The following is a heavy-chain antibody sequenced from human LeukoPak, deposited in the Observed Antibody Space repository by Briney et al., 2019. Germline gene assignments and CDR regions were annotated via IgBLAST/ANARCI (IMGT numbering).Heavy chain of an antibody. J-gene: IGHJ3*02. Sequence: GGSLRLSCAASGSTFSSYEMNWVRQAPGKGLEWVSYISSSGSTIYYADSVKGRFTISRDNAKNSLYLQMNSLGAEDTAVYYCARDHSGLLWFGELSFPDAFDIWGQGTMVTVSS. V-gene: IGHV3-48*03. CDR1: GSTFSSYE. CDR2: ISSSGSTI. D-gene: IGHD3-10*01. CDR3: ARDHSGLLWFGELSFPDAFDI.